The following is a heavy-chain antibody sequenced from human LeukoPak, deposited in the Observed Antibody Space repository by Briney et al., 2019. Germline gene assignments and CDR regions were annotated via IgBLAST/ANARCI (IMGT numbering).Heavy chain of an antibody. Sequence: GGSLRLSCVDSGITFSSYAMSWVRQAPGKGLEWVSGISGDGDSTYNADSVKGRFTISRDNSKNTLYLQMNSLRAEDTAVYYCAKDGVGGYAYGDYYYYYMDVWGKGTTVTVSS. D-gene: IGHD5-18*01. CDR3: AKDGVGGYAYGDYYYYYMDV. V-gene: IGHV3-23*01. CDR2: ISGDGDST. CDR1: GITFSSYA. J-gene: IGHJ6*03.